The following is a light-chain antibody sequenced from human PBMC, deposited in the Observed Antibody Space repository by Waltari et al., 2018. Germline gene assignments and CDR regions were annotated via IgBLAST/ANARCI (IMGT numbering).Light chain of an antibody. CDR2: YKD. J-gene: IGLJ2*01. CDR3: GTWDSSVTVGEVV. V-gene: IGLV1-51*01. CDR1: SSNIGDSS. Sequence: HSLLTQPPSVSAAPGQKVTISCSGSSSNIGDSSVSWYQQLPGTAPKLLIYYKDNRPSDIPDRFSGSKSGTSATLDITGLRTGDEADYYCGTWDSSVTVGEVVFGGGTKLTVL.